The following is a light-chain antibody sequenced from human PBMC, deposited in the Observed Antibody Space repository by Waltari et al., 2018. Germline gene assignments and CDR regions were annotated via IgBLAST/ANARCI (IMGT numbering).Light chain of an antibody. CDR1: QDISNA. CDR3: QQYFSVPLT. Sequence: IQMTQSPSSLSASVGGRLTITCRASQDISNAVAWYQQKAGRAPKLLIYATSKLERGFPARFSGRASGTTYRLTIDSLQSDDSAIYFCQQYFSVPLTFGGGSKIEI. J-gene: IGKJ4*01. V-gene: IGKV1-NL1*01. CDR2: ATS.